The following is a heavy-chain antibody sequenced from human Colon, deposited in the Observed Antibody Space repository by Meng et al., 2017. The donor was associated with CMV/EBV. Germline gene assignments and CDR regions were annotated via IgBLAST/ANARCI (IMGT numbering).Heavy chain of an antibody. D-gene: IGHD1-14*01. CDR1: GGSFSGYY. J-gene: IGHJ2*01. V-gene: IGHV4-34*01. Sequence: GSLRLSCAVYGGSFSGYYWTWIRQPPGKGLEWIGEINHGGSTNYNPSLKSQVTMSVDTSKNQFSLKLNFVTAADTAVYYCARENPGYFDLWGRGTLVTVSS. CDR3: ARENPGYFDL. CDR2: INHGGST.